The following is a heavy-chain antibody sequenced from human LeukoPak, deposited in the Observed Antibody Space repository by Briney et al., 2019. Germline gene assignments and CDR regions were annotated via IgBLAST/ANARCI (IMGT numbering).Heavy chain of an antibody. D-gene: IGHD3-3*01. CDR3: ARSRITIFGVVIGFDI. CDR2: INPNRGGT. CDR1: GYTFTGYY. Sequence: GASVKVSCKASGYTFTGYYMHWVRQAPGQGLEWMGWINPNRGGTNYAQKFQGRVTMTRDTSISTAYMELSRLRSDDTAVYYCARSRITIFGVVIGFDIWGQGTMVTVSS. J-gene: IGHJ3*02. V-gene: IGHV1-2*02.